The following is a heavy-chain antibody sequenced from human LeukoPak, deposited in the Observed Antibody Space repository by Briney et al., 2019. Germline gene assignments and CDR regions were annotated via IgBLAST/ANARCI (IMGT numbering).Heavy chain of an antibody. V-gene: IGHV3-33*01. CDR3: ARDSGGRELEYYFDY. CDR2: IWYDGSNK. CDR1: GFTFSSYG. J-gene: IGHJ4*02. D-gene: IGHD1-26*01. Sequence: PGGSLRLSCAASGFTFSSYGMHWVRQAPGKGLEWVAVIWYDGSNKYYADSVKGRFTISRDNSKNTLYLQMNSLRAEDTAVYYCARDSGGRELEYYFDYWGQGTLVTVSS.